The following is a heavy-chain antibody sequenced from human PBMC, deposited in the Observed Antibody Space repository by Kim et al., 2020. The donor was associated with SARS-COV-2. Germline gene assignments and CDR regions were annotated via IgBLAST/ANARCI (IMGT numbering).Heavy chain of an antibody. D-gene: IGHD2-15*01. CDR2: IKSKTDGGST. V-gene: IGHV3-15*01. J-gene: IGHJ6*02. CDR3: NTEYCSGGSCYSYYYGMDL. CDR1: GSTFSNSW. Sequence: GGSLRLSCAVSGSTFSNSWMSWVRQAPGKGLEWVGRIKSKTDGGSTDYAALVKGRFTISRADSKNTLHLQMNSLKTEDTAVYYCNTEYCSGGSCYSYYYGMDLWGRGTGVTVSS.